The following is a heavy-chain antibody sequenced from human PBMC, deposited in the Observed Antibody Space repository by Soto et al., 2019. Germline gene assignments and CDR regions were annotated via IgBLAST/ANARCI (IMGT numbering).Heavy chain of an antibody. CDR1: GFTFSSYG. D-gene: IGHD2-2*02. Sequence: GGSLRLSCAASGFTFSSYGMHWVRRAPGKGLEWVAVISYDGSNKYYADSVKGRFTISRDNSKNTLYLQMNSLRAEDTAVYYCAKDMGYCSSTSCYTRGGMDVWGQGTTVTVSS. V-gene: IGHV3-30*18. J-gene: IGHJ6*02. CDR2: ISYDGSNK. CDR3: AKDMGYCSSTSCYTRGGMDV.